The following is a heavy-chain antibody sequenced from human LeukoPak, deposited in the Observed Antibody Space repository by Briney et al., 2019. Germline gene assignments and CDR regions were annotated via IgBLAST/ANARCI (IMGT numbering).Heavy chain of an antibody. CDR3: ARYTQLPSSTERTNSYYMDV. D-gene: IGHD4-11*01. V-gene: IGHV5-51*01. Sequence: GESLKISCKASGYFFTTYWTAWVRQMPGKGLELMGIIYAGDSDTRYSPSFQGQVTISADKSSSTAYLQWSSLKASDTAIYYCARYTQLPSSTERTNSYYMDVWGKGTTAT. J-gene: IGHJ6*03. CDR1: GYFFTTYW. CDR2: IYAGDSDT.